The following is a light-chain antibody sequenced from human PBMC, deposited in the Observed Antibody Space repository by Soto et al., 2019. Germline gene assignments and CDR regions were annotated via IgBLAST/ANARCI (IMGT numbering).Light chain of an antibody. J-gene: IGKJ4*01. CDR2: GAS. Sequence: DIQMTQSPSSLSASVGDRVTITCRASQSINGYLNWYQQKPGKAPKLLIYGASSLQSGVPSKFSGSGSGTDFTLTITSLQPEDFATYYCQQSYSGPLTFGGGTKVEIK. V-gene: IGKV1-39*01. CDR1: QSINGY. CDR3: QQSYSGPLT.